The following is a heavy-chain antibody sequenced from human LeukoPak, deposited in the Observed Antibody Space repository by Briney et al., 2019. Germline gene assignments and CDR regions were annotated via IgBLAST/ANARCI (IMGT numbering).Heavy chain of an antibody. V-gene: IGHV1-8*02. CDR1: GYTFTSYY. Sequence: ASVKVSCKASGYTFTSYYMHWVRQAPGQGLEWMGWMNPNSGNTDHAQKFQGRVTMTRNTSISTAYMELTSLRSEDTAVYYCAGAEYDYIWGSYRPLESWGQGTLVTVSS. D-gene: IGHD3-16*02. CDR3: AGAEYDYIWGSYRPLES. J-gene: IGHJ4*02. CDR2: MNPNSGNT.